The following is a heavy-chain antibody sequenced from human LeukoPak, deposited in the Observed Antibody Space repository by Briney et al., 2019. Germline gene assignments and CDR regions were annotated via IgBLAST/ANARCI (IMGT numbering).Heavy chain of an antibody. J-gene: IGHJ4*02. CDR3: ARDQEAFDY. CDR2: IYPRDGST. Sequence: ASVKVSCKASGYSFTSNYIHWVRQAPGQGLEWMGMIYPRDGSTSYAQKFQGRVTVTRDTSTSTVHMELSGLRSEDTAVYYCARDQEAFDYWGQGTLVAVSS. V-gene: IGHV1-46*01. CDR1: GYSFTSNY.